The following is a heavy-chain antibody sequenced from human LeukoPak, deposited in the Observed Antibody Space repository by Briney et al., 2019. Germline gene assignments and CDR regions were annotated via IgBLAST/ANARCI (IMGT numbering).Heavy chain of an antibody. D-gene: IGHD4-17*01. Sequence: GGSLRLSCAASGFTFSSYGMHWVRQALGKGLEWVAVISYDGSNKYYADSVKGRFTISRDNSKNTLYLQMNSLRAEDTAVYYCAKVLGYGDYGDYYYGMDVWGQGTTVTVSS. CDR3: AKVLGYGDYGDYYYGMDV. J-gene: IGHJ6*02. CDR2: ISYDGSNK. V-gene: IGHV3-30*18. CDR1: GFTFSSYG.